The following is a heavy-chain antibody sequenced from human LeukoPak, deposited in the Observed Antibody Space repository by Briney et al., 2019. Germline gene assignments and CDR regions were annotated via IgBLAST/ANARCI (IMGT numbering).Heavy chain of an antibody. Sequence: SETLSLTCSVSGGSISSHYWNWIRQPPGKGLEWIGYIYYSGSTTYNPSLKSRVTISVDTSKNQFSLKLNSVTAADTAVYYCARDLSNWGFDSWGQGTLVTVPS. J-gene: IGHJ4*02. V-gene: IGHV4-59*11. CDR1: GGSISSHY. D-gene: IGHD7-27*01. CDR2: IYYSGST. CDR3: ARDLSNWGFDS.